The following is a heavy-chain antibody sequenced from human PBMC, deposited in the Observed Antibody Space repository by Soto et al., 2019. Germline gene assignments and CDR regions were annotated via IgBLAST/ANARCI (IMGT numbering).Heavy chain of an antibody. D-gene: IGHD6-13*01. CDR1: GFTFSNYA. CDR2: ISGSGGST. J-gene: IGHJ6*02. CDR3: AKGIAAASYYFYYGMDV. Sequence: GGSLRLSCAASGFTFSNYAMSWVRQAPGKGLEWVSAISGSGGSTYYADSVKGRFTISRDNSKNTLYLQMNSLRAEDTAVYYCAKGIAAASYYFYYGMDVWGQGTTVTVSS. V-gene: IGHV3-23*01.